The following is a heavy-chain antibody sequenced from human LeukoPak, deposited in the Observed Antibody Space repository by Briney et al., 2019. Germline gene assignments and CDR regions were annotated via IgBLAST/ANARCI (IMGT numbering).Heavy chain of an antibody. Sequence: PGGSLRLSCAASGFTFSSYGMHWVRQAPGKGLEWVAFIRYDGSNKYYADSVKGRFTISRDNSKNTLYLQMYSLRAEDTAVYYCAKDCCGYSYGSNFDYWGQGTLVTVSS. J-gene: IGHJ4*02. CDR1: GFTFSSYG. V-gene: IGHV3-30*02. D-gene: IGHD5-18*01. CDR3: AKDCCGYSYGSNFDY. CDR2: IRYDGSNK.